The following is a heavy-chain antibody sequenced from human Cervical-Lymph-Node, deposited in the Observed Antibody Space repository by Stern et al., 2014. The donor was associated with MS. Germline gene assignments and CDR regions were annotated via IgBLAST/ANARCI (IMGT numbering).Heavy chain of an antibody. CDR1: GGSFNNYA. Sequence: VQLVQSGAEVKEPGSAGKVSCKASGGSFNNYAINWVRQAPGQGLEGVGGVIPVCGTPQYAHKFQGRLTFTADESTNTAYMELSSLRSEDSAVYYCARDGDTAMVTPLYFFAFWGQGTLVIVSS. D-gene: IGHD5-18*01. V-gene: IGHV1-69*01. J-gene: IGHJ4*02. CDR3: ARDGDTAMVTPLYFFAF. CDR2: VIPVCGTP.